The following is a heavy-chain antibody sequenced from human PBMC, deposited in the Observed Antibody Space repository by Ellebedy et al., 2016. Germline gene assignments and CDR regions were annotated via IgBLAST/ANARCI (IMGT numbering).Heavy chain of an antibody. V-gene: IGHV3-23*01. Sequence: GGSLRLXCAASGFTFNSYAMNWVRQAPGKGLEWVASISSRVHSTYYADSVKGRFTISRDNSKNTLFLQMDSLTAADTALYYCARDLKGFTSGWYYFDYWGQGALVSVSS. CDR1: GFTFNSYA. CDR2: ISSRVHST. D-gene: IGHD6-19*01. CDR3: ARDLKGFTSGWYYFDY. J-gene: IGHJ4*02.